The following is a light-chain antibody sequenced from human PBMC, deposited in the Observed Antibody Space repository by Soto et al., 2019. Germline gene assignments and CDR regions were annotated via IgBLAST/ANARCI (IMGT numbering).Light chain of an antibody. V-gene: IGLV1-40*01. CDR3: QSYDTSLSGYV. Sequence: QSVLTQLPSVSGAPGQRVTISCTGSSSNIGAGYDVHWYQQLPGTAPKLLIYGNSNRPSGVPDRFSGSKSGTSASLATTGLQADDQAASYCQSYDTSLSGYVFGTGTKVTVL. J-gene: IGLJ1*01. CDR2: GNS. CDR1: SSNIGAGYD.